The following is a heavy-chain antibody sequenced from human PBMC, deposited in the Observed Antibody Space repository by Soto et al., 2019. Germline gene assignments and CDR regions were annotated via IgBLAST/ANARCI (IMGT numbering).Heavy chain of an antibody. CDR1: GGSISSGGSS. CDR3: ARGAVVNFDS. Sequence: QLQLQESGSGLVKPSQTLSLTCAVSGGSISSGGSSWTWIRQPPGKGLEWIGYIYHSGSTYYNPSLKSRVTISVDRSKNQCSLKLTSVIAADTAGYYCARGAVVNFDSWGQGTLVTVSS. D-gene: IGHD3-22*01. V-gene: IGHV4-30-2*01. J-gene: IGHJ4*02. CDR2: IYHSGST.